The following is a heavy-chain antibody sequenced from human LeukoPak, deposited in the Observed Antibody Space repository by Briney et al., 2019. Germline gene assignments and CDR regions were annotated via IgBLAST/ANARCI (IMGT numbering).Heavy chain of an antibody. CDR3: TRAKYYYDSSGYLQAY. CDR2: IRSKAYGGTT. CDR1: GFAFGDYA. D-gene: IGHD3-22*01. J-gene: IGHJ4*02. V-gene: IGHV3-49*04. Sequence: GGSLRLSCTASGFAFGDYAMIWVRRAPGKGLEWIGFIRSKAYGGTTEYAASVKGRFTISRDDSKSIAYLQMNSLKTEDTAVYYCTRAKYYYDSSGYLQAYWGQGTLVTVSS.